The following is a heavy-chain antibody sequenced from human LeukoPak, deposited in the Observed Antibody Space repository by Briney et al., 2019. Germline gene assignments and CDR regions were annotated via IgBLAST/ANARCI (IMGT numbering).Heavy chain of an antibody. D-gene: IGHD2-8*01. CDR1: GYTFTGYY. CDR2: INPNSGGT. J-gene: IGHJ4*02. CDR3: ARASPDCTNGVCSCFDY. V-gene: IGHV1-2*02. Sequence: ASVKVSCKASGYTFTGYYMHWVRQAPGQGLEWRGWINPNSGGTNYAQKFQGRVTMTRDTSISTAYMELSRLRSDDTAVYYCARASPDCTNGVCSCFDYWGQGTLVTVSS.